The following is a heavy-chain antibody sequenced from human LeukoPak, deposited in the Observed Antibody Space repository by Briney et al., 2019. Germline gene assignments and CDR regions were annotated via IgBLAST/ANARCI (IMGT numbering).Heavy chain of an antibody. Sequence: GGSLRLSCAATGFTFSTYGMHWVRQAPGKGLKWVAVISYDGVYRYYADSVKGRFTISRDNSKNTLHLQMNSLRAEDTAVYYCSRWGTYSSSWLGAFDIWGQGTMVTVSS. D-gene: IGHD6-13*01. V-gene: IGHV3-30*03. J-gene: IGHJ3*02. CDR2: ISYDGVYR. CDR1: GFTFSTYG. CDR3: SRWGTYSSSWLGAFDI.